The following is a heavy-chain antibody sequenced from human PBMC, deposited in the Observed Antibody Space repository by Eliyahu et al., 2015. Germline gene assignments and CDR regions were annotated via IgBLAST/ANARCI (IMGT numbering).Heavy chain of an antibody. J-gene: IGHJ4*02. CDR2: ISSSXSPI. D-gene: IGHD2-2*01. CDR1: GFXFSDHY. V-gene: IGHV3-11*01. Sequence: QVQLVESGGDLVKPGGSLRLSCAASGFXFSDHYMSWIRQAPGKGLEWXAXISSSXSPIYYADSVKGRFTISRDNAKNSLDLQMNSLRAEDTAVYYCARVIGVVVPAAMNFWGQGTLVTVSS. CDR3: ARVIGVVVPAAMNF.